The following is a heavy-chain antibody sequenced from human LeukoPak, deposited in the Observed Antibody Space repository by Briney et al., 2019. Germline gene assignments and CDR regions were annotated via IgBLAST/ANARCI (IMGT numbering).Heavy chain of an antibody. CDR1: GYTFTGYY. V-gene: IGHV1-2*06. CDR3: ARALWFGEFDAFDI. CDR2: INPNSGGT. D-gene: IGHD3-10*01. Sequence: APVKVSCKASGYTFTGYYMHWVRQAPEQGLEWMGRINPNSGGTNYAQKFQGRVTMTRDTSISTAYMELSKLRSDDTAVYYCARALWFGEFDAFDIWGQGTMVTVSS. J-gene: IGHJ3*02.